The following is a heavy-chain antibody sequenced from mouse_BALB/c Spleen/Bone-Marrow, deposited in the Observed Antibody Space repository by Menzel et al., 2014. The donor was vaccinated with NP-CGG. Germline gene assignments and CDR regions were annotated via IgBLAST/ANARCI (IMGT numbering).Heavy chain of an antibody. CDR1: GFTFTDYH. CDR3: ARDDYYAMDF. CDR2: IRNKANGYTT. J-gene: IGHJ4*01. Sequence: EVKLVESGGGLVQPGGSLRLSCATSGFTFTDYHMSWVRQPPGKALEWLGFIRNKANGYTTEYSASVKGRFTISRDNSQSILYLQMNTLRAEDSAPYYCARDDYYAMDFWGQGTSVTVSS. V-gene: IGHV7-3*02.